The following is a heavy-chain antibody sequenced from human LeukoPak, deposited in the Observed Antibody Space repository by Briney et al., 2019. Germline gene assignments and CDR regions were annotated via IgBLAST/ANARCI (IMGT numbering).Heavy chain of an antibody. Sequence: GGSLRLSCTASGFTFSGFWMSWVRQAPGKGLEWVANIKQDGSEKNYVDSVKGRFTISRDNAQNSLCLQMDSLRAEDTAVYYCARGRGNDYWGQGTLVTVSS. V-gene: IGHV3-7*05. D-gene: IGHD4-23*01. CDR1: GFTFSGFW. CDR3: ARGRGNDY. CDR2: IKQDGSEK. J-gene: IGHJ4*02.